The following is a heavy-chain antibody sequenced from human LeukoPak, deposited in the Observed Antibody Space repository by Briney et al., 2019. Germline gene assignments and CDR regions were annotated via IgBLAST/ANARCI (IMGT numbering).Heavy chain of an antibody. CDR1: GFTFSGYW. D-gene: IGHD1-20*01. CDR3: ASSAVYDWDAFDI. CDR2: IKQDGSEK. Sequence: GGSLRLSCAASGFTFSGYWMSWVRQAPGKGLEWVANIKQDGSEKYYVDSVKGRFTISRDNAKNSLYLQMNSLRAEDTAVYYCASSAVYDWDAFDIWGQATMVTVSS. V-gene: IGHV3-7*01. J-gene: IGHJ3*02.